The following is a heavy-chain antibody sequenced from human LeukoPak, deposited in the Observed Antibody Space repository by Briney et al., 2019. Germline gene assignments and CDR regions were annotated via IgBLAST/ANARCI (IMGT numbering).Heavy chain of an antibody. Sequence: GGSLRLSCAASGFTFSTYWMSWLRQAPGKGLEWVANMNEDGSEKNYVDSVKGRFTISRDNAQDSLYLQMNSLRAEDTAVYYCARDRGYSNFDYWGQGTLLTVSS. V-gene: IGHV3-7*01. D-gene: IGHD4-11*01. J-gene: IGHJ4*02. CDR2: MNEDGSEK. CDR1: GFTFSTYW. CDR3: ARDRGYSNFDY.